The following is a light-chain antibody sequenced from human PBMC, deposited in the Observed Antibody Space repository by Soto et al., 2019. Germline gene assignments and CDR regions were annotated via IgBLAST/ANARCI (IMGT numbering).Light chain of an antibody. J-gene: IGLJ2*01. CDR1: SSNIGSYT. CDR2: SDN. V-gene: IGLV1-44*01. Sequence: QSVLTQPPSASGTPGQRVTISCSGSSSNIGSYTVNWYQQLPGTAPKLLIYSDNHRPSGVPDRFSGSKSATSASLAIGGLQSEDEADYYCAAWDDSLNGPVFGGGTKLTVL. CDR3: AAWDDSLNGPV.